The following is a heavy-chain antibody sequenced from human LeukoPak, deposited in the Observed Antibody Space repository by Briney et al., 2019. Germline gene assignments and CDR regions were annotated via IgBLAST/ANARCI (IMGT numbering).Heavy chain of an antibody. D-gene: IGHD2-15*01. Sequence: SETLSLTCTVFGGSISSYYWSWIRQPPGKGLEWIGYIYYSGSTNYNPSLKSRVTISVDTSKNRFSLKLSSVTAADTAVYYCARALGGCSGGSCGYYFDYWGQGTLVTVSS. CDR3: ARALGGCSGGSCGYYFDY. V-gene: IGHV4-59*01. J-gene: IGHJ4*02. CDR2: IYYSGST. CDR1: GGSISSYY.